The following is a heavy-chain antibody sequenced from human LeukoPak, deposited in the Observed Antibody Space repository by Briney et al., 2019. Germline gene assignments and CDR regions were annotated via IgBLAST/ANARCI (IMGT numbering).Heavy chain of an antibody. Sequence: PGGSLRLSCTASGFTFSSYAMSWVRQAPGKGLEWVSAISGSGGSTYYADSVKGRFTISRDNSKNTLYLQMNSLRAEDTAVYYCAKLADQIAAAGIGYYYYGMDVWGQGTTVTVSS. J-gene: IGHJ6*02. V-gene: IGHV3-23*01. CDR3: AKLADQIAAAGIGYYYYGMDV. CDR1: GFTFSSYA. CDR2: ISGSGGST. D-gene: IGHD6-13*01.